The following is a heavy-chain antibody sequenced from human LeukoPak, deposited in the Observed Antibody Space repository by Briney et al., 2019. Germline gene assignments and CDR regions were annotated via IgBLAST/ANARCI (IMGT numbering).Heavy chain of an antibody. V-gene: IGHV3-48*03. CDR1: GFTFSSYE. D-gene: IGHD1-14*01. Sequence: AGSLRLSCVASGFTFSSYEMNWVRQAPGKGLEWDSYISNSGSTIYYADSVKGRFTISRDNAKNSLYLQMNSLRAEDTAVYYCARDPDRSYGYFDLWGRGTLVTVSS. J-gene: IGHJ2*01. CDR3: ARDPDRSYGYFDL. CDR2: ISNSGSTI.